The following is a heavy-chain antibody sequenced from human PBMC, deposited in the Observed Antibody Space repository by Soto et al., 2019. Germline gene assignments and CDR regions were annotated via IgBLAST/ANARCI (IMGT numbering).Heavy chain of an antibody. CDR2: IRGSGGST. J-gene: IGHJ5*02. Sequence: EVQLLESGGGLVQPGGSLRLSCAASGFTFSSYAMSWVRQAPGKGLEWVSAIRGSGGSTYYADSVKGRFTISRDNSKNTLYLQMNSLRAEDTAVYYCAKAGGGQIWLHSWFDPWGQGTLVTVSS. CDR1: GFTFSSYA. CDR3: AKAGGGQIWLHSWFDP. V-gene: IGHV3-23*01. D-gene: IGHD5-18*01.